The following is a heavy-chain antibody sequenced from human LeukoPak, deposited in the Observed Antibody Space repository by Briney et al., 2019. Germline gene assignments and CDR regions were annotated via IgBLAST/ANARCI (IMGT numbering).Heavy chain of an antibody. V-gene: IGHV3-23*01. CDR2: ISGNGGSS. CDR1: GFTFSSFA. J-gene: IGHJ3*02. Sequence: GGSLRLSCAASGFTFSSFAMSWVRQAPGKGLEWVSVISGNGGSSHYVDSVKGRFTISRDNSKNTLYLQMNSLRAEDTAIYYCVCAPSPVSALDIWRRGTMVTVSS. CDR3: VCAPSPVSALDI.